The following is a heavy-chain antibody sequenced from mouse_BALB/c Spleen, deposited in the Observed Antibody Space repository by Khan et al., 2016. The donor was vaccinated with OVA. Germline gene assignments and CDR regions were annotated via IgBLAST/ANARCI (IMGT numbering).Heavy chain of an antibody. V-gene: IGHV14-3*02. CDR3: ARDYWDVVAY. Sequence: VHVKQSGAELVKPGASVKLSCTASGFNIKDTYMHWVKQRPEQGLEWIGRIDPANGNTKYDPKFQGKATITADTSSNTAYLQRSSLTAEDTAVYYCARDYWDVVAYGGQGTLVTVSA. CDR1: GFNIKDTY. D-gene: IGHD4-1*01. J-gene: IGHJ3*01. CDR2: IDPANGNT.